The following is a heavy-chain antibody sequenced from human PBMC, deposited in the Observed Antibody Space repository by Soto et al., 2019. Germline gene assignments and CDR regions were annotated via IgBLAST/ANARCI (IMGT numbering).Heavy chain of an antibody. CDR2: IIPIFGTA. D-gene: IGHD5-12*01. V-gene: IGHV1-69*12. CDR3: ARDLPAMATTEVIDGMDV. CDR1: GGTFSSYA. J-gene: IGHJ6*02. Sequence: QVQLVQSGAEVKKPGSSVKVSCKASGGTFSSYAISWVRQAPGQGLEWMGGIIPIFGTADYAQKFQGRVKMTADESTSTAYMELSSLRSEDTAVYYCARDLPAMATTEVIDGMDVWGQGTTVTVSS.